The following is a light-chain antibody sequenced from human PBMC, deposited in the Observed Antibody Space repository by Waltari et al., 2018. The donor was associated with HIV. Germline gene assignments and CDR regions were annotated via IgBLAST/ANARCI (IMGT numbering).Light chain of an antibody. Sequence: QSVVTPPPSVSGAPGPRITIPCSGSSSNLEAGYDVHWYQQLPGTAPKVIIYDNNKRPSGVPDRFSGSKSGTSASLAITGLQAEDEAEYYCQSYDTSLSAVVFGGGTTLTVL. CDR3: QSYDTSLSAVV. CDR1: SSNLEAGYD. CDR2: DNN. J-gene: IGLJ3*02. V-gene: IGLV1-40*01.